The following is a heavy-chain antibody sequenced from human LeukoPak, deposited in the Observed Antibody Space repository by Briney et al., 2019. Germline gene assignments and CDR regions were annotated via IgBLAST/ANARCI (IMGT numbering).Heavy chain of an antibody. CDR2: IITIFGTA. CDR3: ARDFVVVPAAGGDYYYGMDV. V-gene: IGHV1-69*01. J-gene: IGHJ6*04. D-gene: IGHD2-2*01. Sequence: SVKVSCKASGGTFSSYAIRWVREGPGQGLEGMGGIITIFGTANYAQKLQGRGTVTADEATSTAYMELSSLRSEDTAVYYCARDFVVVPAAGGDYYYGMDVWGKGPAVTVTA. CDR1: GGTFSSYA.